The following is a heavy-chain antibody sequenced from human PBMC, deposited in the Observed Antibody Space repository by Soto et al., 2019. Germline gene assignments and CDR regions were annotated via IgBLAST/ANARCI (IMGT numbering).Heavy chain of an antibody. J-gene: IGHJ5*02. CDR3: ARAHGTSWYNWFDP. V-gene: IGHV1-69*01. CDR1: GGNFTNYG. Sequence: QVQLVQSGAELKKPGSSVKVSCKASGGNFTNYGISWVRQAPGQGLEWMGGIIPLFGTTNYAQKFRGRVTVPADESRSTVDMELNSLRSEDTAIYYCARAHGTSWYNWFDPWGQGTLVTVSS. D-gene: IGHD6-13*01. CDR2: IIPLFGTT.